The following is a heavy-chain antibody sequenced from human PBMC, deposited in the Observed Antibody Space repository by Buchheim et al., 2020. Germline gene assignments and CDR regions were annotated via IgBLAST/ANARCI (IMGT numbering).Heavy chain of an antibody. D-gene: IGHD6-6*01. CDR3: AREEYSSSSRSFDY. CDR2: IYYSGST. CDR1: GGSISSYY. Sequence: QVQLQESGPGLVKPSETLSLTCTVSGGSISSYYWSWIRQPPGKGLEWIGYIYYSGSTHYNPSLKSRVTISVDTSKNQLSLKLSYVTAADTAVYYCAREEYSSSSRSFDYWGQGTL. J-gene: IGHJ4*02. V-gene: IGHV4-59*01.